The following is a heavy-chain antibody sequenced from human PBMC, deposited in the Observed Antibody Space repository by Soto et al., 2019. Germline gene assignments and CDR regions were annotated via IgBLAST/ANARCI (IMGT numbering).Heavy chain of an antibody. CDR2: IISGGSRV. CDR3: ARERTSKGGMDV. V-gene: IGHV3-74*01. Sequence: GGSLRLSCAASGFTFSNDWINCFRQGPGKGLEWVSRIISGGSRVSYADSVKGRFTIARDNAKNTLYLEMHSLTAEDTAVYYCARERTSKGGMDVWGQGTTVTVSS. J-gene: IGHJ6*02. CDR1: GFTFSNDW.